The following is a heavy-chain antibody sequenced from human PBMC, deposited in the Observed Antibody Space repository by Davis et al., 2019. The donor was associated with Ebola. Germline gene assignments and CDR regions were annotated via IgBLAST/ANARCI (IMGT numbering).Heavy chain of an antibody. J-gene: IGHJ4*02. V-gene: IGHV3-66*01. Sequence: GESLKISCAASGFTVSSNYMSWVRQAPGKGLEWVSVIYSGGSTYYADSVKGRFTISRDNSKNTVYLQMNSLRAEDTAVYYCARAPYVSDRKTVDNWGQGTLVTVSS. CDR1: GFTVSSNY. CDR3: ARAPYVSDRKTVDN. CDR2: IYSGGST. D-gene: IGHD1-14*01.